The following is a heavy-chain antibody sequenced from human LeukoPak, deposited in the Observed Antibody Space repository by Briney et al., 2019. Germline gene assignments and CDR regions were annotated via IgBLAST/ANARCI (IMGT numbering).Heavy chain of an antibody. Sequence: SETLSLTCTVSGGSINTRNYYWGWIRQPPGKGLEWIGSIFYSGTTYYNPSLKSRVTISVDTSKNQFSLKLSSVTAADTAVYYCASSGIRYDSSGYYTEIDYWGQGTLVTVSS. J-gene: IGHJ4*02. CDR2: IFYSGTT. CDR3: ASSGIRYDSSGYYTEIDY. V-gene: IGHV4-39*07. CDR1: GGSINTRNYY. D-gene: IGHD3-22*01.